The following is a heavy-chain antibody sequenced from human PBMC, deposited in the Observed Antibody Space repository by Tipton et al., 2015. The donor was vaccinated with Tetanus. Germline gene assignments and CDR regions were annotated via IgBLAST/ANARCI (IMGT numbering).Heavy chain of an antibody. CDR2: INPNSGDT. CDR3: GREVRGSGWAYCDY. D-gene: IGHD6-19*01. Sequence: QLVQSGAEVKRPGASVKVSCKASGYTFSNYGINWVRQAPGQGLEWMGRINPNSGDTNYAQKFQDRVIMTRDTSISTAYMEVSRLRSDDTVVYYCGREVRGSGWAYCDYWGQGTLVTVSS. CDR1: GYTFSNYG. V-gene: IGHV1-2*05. J-gene: IGHJ4*02.